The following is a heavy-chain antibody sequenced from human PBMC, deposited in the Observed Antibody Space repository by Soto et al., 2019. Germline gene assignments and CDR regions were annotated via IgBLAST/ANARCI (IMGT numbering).Heavy chain of an antibody. Sequence: SVKVSCKASGGTFSSYAISWVRQAPGQGLEWMGGIIPIFGTANYAQKFQGRVTITADESTSTAYMELSSLRSEDTAVYYCARDLSRGSGSYFDYWGQGTLVTVSS. CDR2: IIPIFGTA. V-gene: IGHV1-69*13. CDR1: GGTFSSYA. CDR3: ARDLSRGSGSYFDY. J-gene: IGHJ4*02. D-gene: IGHD3-10*01.